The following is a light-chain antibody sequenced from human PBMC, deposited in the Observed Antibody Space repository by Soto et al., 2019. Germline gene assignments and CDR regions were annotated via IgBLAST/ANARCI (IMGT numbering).Light chain of an antibody. Sequence: DIQMTQSPSSLSAFVGDRVTITCRASQSISSYLNWYQQKPGRASKVLIYGASNLQGGVPSRFSGSGSGTDFTLTISSLQPEDFATYYCQQSYNSPRTFGQGTKVDIK. CDR2: GAS. V-gene: IGKV1-39*01. CDR1: QSISSY. J-gene: IGKJ1*01. CDR3: QQSYNSPRT.